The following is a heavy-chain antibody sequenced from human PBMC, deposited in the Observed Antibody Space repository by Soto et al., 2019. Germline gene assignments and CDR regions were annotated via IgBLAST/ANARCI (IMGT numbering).Heavy chain of an antibody. CDR2: TYYRSKWYN. V-gene: IGHV6-1*01. CDR1: GDSVSSNSAA. CDR3: AREVGEGYDSSGYYTSYYGMDV. D-gene: IGHD3-22*01. Sequence: SQTLSLTCAISGDSVSSNSAAWNWIRQSPSRGLEWLGRTYYRSKWYNDYAVSVKSRITINPDTSKNQFSLQLNSVTPEDTAVYYCAREVGEGYDSSGYYTSYYGMDVWGQGTTVTV. J-gene: IGHJ6*02.